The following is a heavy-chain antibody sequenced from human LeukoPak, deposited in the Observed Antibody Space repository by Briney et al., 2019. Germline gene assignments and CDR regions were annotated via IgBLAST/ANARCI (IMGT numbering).Heavy chain of an antibody. CDR1: GFTFSAYA. D-gene: IGHD4-23*01. V-gene: IGHV3-23*01. CDR3: AKDPPILRWSFDY. J-gene: IGHJ4*02. Sequence: GGSLRLSCAASGFTFSAYAMSWVRRTPGKGLGWVSGITGGGGTTYYADSVKGRFTISRDNSKNTLYLQMNSLRAEDTAVYYCAKDPPILRWSFDYWGQGTLVTVSS. CDR2: ITGGGGTT.